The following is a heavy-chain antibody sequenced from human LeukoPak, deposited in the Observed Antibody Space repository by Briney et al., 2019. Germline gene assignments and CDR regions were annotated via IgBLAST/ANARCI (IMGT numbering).Heavy chain of an antibody. V-gene: IGHV3-74*01. CDR1: GFTFSSYW. D-gene: IGHD5-24*01. J-gene: IGHJ4*02. CDR2: INGAGSSI. Sequence: GGSLRLSCAASGFTFSSYWMHWVRQTPGKGLFWVSRINGAGSSISYADSVKGRFTISRDNAKNTLYLQMNNLRAEDTAVYYCARGGGYKNDYWGQGTLGSVSS. CDR3: ARGGGYKNDY.